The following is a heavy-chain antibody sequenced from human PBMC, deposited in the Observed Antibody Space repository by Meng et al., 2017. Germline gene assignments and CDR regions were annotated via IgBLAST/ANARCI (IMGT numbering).Heavy chain of an antibody. J-gene: IGHJ5*02. D-gene: IGHD6-19*01. CDR2: IYYSGST. CDR3: ASLRIAVAGINWFDP. Sequence: QQQGAGPGLGKPSETLSLTFTVSGGSISSGSYYWGWIRQPPGKGLEWIGSIYYSGSTYYNPSLKSRVTISVDTSKNQFSLKLSSVTAADTAVYYCASLRIAVAGINWFDPWGQGTLVTVSS. V-gene: IGHV4-39*07. CDR1: GGSISSGSYY.